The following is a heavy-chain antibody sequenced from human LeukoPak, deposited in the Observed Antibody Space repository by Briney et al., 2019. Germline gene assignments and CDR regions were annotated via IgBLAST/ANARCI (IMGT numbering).Heavy chain of an antibody. CDR1: GYSFTTYW. V-gene: IGHV5-51*01. Sequence: GESLKISCKGSGYSFTTYWIGWVRQMPGKGLEWMGIIYPGDSDTRYSPSFQGQVSISADRSISTAYLQWSSLKASDTAMYYCATGGYYMYYFEYWAREPWSASPQ. CDR2: IYPGDSDT. J-gene: IGHJ4*02. D-gene: IGHD3-22*01. CDR3: ATGGYYMYYFEY.